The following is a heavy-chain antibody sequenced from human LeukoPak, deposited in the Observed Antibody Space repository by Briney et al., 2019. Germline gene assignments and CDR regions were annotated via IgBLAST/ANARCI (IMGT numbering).Heavy chain of an antibody. CDR3: ARDLGAALDY. J-gene: IGHJ4*02. V-gene: IGHV1-2*02. Sequence: ASVKVSCKASGYTFTGYYMHWVRQAPGQGLEWMGWINPNSGGTNYAQKFQGRVTMTRDTSTSTVYMELSSLRSEDTAVYYCARDLGAALDYWGQGTLVTVSS. CDR1: GYTFTGYY. D-gene: IGHD2-15*01. CDR2: INPNSGGT.